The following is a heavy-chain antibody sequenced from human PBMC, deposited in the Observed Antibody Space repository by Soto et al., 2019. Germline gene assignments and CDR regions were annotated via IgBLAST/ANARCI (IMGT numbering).Heavy chain of an antibody. V-gene: IGHV2-26*01. CDR2: IDSSVEK. D-gene: IGHD2-2*01. Sequence: QVTLKESGPVLVKPTETLTLRCTVSGLSITDSEMGVSWIRQPPGQPLEWLAHIDSSVEKSYRTFLKNRLAISKDTSKSQIVLTMTNMDPADTATYYCARRHLAVAVSTWFDPWGQGIPVTVSS. CDR1: GLSITDSEMG. J-gene: IGHJ5*02. CDR3: ARRHLAVAVSTWFDP.